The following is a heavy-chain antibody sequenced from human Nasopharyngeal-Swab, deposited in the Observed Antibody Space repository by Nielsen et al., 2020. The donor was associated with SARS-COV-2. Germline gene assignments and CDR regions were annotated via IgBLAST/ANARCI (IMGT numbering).Heavy chain of an antibody. J-gene: IGHJ6*02. CDR3: ARDKGCSYDYYYYYGMDV. CDR2: ISWNSGRI. D-gene: IGHD3-16*01. Sequence: GRSLRLSCAASVLTFADYGMHWVRHAPGKCLEWVSGISWNSGRIAHADSVKGRFTLSRDNAKNSLYLQMNSPRAEDTDLYFCARDKGCSYDYYYYYGMDVWGQGTTVTVSS. CDR1: VLTFADYG. V-gene: IGHV3-9*01.